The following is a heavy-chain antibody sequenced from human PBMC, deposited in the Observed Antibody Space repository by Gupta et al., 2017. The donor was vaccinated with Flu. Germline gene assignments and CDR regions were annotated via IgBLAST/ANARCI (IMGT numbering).Heavy chain of an antibody. CDR2: VNSNNGDR. D-gene: IGHD2-2*02. Sequence: QVQLVQSGAEVKKPGASVKVSCKASGYTFTGYHVHWVRQAPGQGLEWMGWVNSNNGDRSYAQKFQGRVTMARDTSISTAYMDLSSLRSDDTAVYYCARGAPSPSGYKVFDHWGQGTLVTVSS. J-gene: IGHJ5*02. V-gene: IGHV1-2*02. CDR3: ARGAPSPSGYKVFDH. CDR1: GYTFTGYH.